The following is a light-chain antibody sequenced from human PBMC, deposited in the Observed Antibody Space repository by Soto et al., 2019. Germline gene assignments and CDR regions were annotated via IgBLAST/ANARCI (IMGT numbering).Light chain of an antibody. CDR2: AAS. CDR1: QSIANY. J-gene: IGKJ4*01. V-gene: IGKV1-39*01. Sequence: DIQMTQSPSSLSASVGDRVTITCRASQSIANYLNWYQQKPGEAPKLLIHAASSLQSGVPSRFGGSGSGTDFALTISSLQPEDFAAYYCQQSYSAPLTFGGGTKVDIK. CDR3: QQSYSAPLT.